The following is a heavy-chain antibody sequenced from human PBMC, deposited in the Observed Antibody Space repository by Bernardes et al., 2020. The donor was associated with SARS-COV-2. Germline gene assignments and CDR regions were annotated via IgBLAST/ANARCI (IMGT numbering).Heavy chain of an antibody. J-gene: IGHJ3*02. Sequence: GGSLRLSCAASGFIFDNSAMYWVRQVPGQGLAWVSGINCSSDRIDYVDSVKGRFTISRDNAKNSIYLQMNNLRAEDTALYYCVKGVWSGYPDALDIWGQGTMVPVSS. V-gene: IGHV3-9*01. CDR3: VKGVWSGYPDALDI. CDR1: GFIFDNSA. CDR2: INCSSDRI. D-gene: IGHD3-3*01.